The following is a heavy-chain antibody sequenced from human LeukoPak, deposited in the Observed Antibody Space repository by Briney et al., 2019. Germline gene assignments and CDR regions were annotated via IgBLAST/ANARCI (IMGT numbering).Heavy chain of an antibody. J-gene: IGHJ4*02. V-gene: IGHV3-11*01. Sequence: KTGGSLRLSCAASGFTCSDYYRSWIRQAPGKGLEWVSYISRSGSTIYYADSVKGRFTISRDNAKNSLYLQMNSLRAEDTAVYYCARPGDYYDSSGYYRFEYWGQGTLVTVSS. CDR2: ISRSGSTI. CDR3: ARPGDYYDSSGYYRFEY. D-gene: IGHD3-22*01. CDR1: GFTCSDYY.